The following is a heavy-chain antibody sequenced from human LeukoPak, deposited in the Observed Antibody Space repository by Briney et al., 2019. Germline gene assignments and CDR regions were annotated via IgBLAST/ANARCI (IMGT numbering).Heavy chain of an antibody. D-gene: IGHD5-12*01. CDR2: IYYSGST. Sequence: DPSETLSLICTVSGGSISSYYWSWIRQPPGKGLEWIGYIYYSGSTNYNPSLKSRVTISVDTSKNQFSLKLSSVTAADTAVYYCASGYDYVNFDYWGQGTLVTVSS. J-gene: IGHJ4*02. CDR3: ASGYDYVNFDY. CDR1: GGSISSYY. V-gene: IGHV4-59*08.